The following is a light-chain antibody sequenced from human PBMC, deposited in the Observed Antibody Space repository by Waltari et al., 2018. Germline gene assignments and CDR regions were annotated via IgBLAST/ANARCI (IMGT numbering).Light chain of an antibody. Sequence: DIQMTQSPSTLSASVGDRVTITCRARQSISNWLAWYQQKPGKAPKFLIYKTSNLESGVPSRFSGSGSGTEFTLTISSLQPDEFATYYCQQYNVYSLTFGGGTKVEIK. V-gene: IGKV1-5*03. J-gene: IGKJ4*01. CDR2: KTS. CDR3: QQYNVYSLT. CDR1: QSISNW.